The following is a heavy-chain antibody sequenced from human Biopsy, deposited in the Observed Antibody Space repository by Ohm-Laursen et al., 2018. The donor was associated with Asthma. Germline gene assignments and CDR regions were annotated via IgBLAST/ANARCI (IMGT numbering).Heavy chain of an antibody. D-gene: IGHD1-26*01. CDR1: GFTFADYA. Sequence: SLRLSCSASGFTFADYAMHWVRQAPGKGLEWVSGISWNSGSIGYADSVKGRFTISRDNAKNSLYLQMNSLRAEDTALYYCAKGEWELLEANFDYWGQGTLVTVSS. J-gene: IGHJ4*02. V-gene: IGHV3-9*01. CDR2: ISWNSGSI. CDR3: AKGEWELLEANFDY.